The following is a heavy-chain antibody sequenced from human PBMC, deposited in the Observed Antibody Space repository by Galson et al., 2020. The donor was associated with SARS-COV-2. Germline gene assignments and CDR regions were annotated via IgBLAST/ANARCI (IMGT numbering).Heavy chain of an antibody. CDR1: GDRVSRKSAA. CDR3: VRGTAWGRGWYFDL. V-gene: IGHV6-1*01. J-gene: IGHJ2*01. CDR2: TYYDGKWNY. Sequence: SQTLSLTCVIPGDRVSRKSAAWNWIRQSPSKGLEWLGRTYYDGKWNYHYPVSAQGRVIVNADTPRNQVSLQVESATPDDTAVYYCVRGTAWGRGWYFDLWGRGTLVIVSS. D-gene: IGHD3-16*01.